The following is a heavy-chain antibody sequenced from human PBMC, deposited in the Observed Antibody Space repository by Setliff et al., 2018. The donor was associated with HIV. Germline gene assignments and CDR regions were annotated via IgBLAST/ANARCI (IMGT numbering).Heavy chain of an antibody. CDR3: TSQGQNTFNI. V-gene: IGHV3-21*06. Sequence: GGSLRLSCAASGFNLSPYTLTWVRQVPGKGLEWVSSISANSIHVYYADSLKGRFTISRDNARNSLYSQMNSLRVEDTAMYYCTSQGQNTFNIWGQGTMVTVSS. CDR2: ISANSIHV. J-gene: IGHJ3*02. CDR1: GFNLSPYT.